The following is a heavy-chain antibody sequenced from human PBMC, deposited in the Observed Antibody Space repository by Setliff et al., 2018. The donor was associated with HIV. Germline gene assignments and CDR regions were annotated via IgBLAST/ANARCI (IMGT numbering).Heavy chain of an antibody. CDR2: IYYSGGT. V-gene: IGHV4-38-2*01. CDR1: GYSISSGYY. CDR3: ARHEPTLGYCSSTSCYWAI. Sequence: SETLSLTCAVSGYSISSGYYWGWIRQPPGKGLEWIGSIYYSGGTYYNPSLRSRVTISGDMSKNQFSLNLSSVTAADTAVYYCARHEPTLGYCSSTSCYWAIWGQGTLVTVSS. J-gene: IGHJ4*02. D-gene: IGHD2-2*01.